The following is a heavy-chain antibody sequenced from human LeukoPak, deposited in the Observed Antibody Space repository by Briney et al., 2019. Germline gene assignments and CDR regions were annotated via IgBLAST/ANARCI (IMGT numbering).Heavy chain of an antibody. CDR3: ASLGVAAKDAFDI. J-gene: IGHJ3*02. CDR2: ISSSSSYI. Sequence: PGGSLRLSCAASGFTFSSYSMNWVRQAPGKGLEWVSSISSSSSYIYYADSVKGRFTISRDNAKNSLYLQMNSPRAEDTAVYYCASLGVAAKDAFDIWGQGTMVTVSS. D-gene: IGHD3-16*01. CDR1: GFTFSSYS. V-gene: IGHV3-21*01.